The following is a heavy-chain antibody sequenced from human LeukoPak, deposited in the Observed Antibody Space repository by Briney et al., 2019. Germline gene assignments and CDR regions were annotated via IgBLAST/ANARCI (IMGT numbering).Heavy chain of an antibody. CDR3: VTDTVVPLAQIDH. CDR1: GFMFSDAW. CDR2: VRSVAAGGAT. Sequence: PGGSLRLSCAASGFMFSDAWMSWVRQAPGRRLEWVARVRSVAAGGATEYAAPVHGRFIISRDDSRHTLSLQMNSLEIEDTAVYFCVTDTVVPLAQIDHWGQGTQVTVSS. D-gene: IGHD2-15*01. V-gene: IGHV3-15*01. J-gene: IGHJ4*02.